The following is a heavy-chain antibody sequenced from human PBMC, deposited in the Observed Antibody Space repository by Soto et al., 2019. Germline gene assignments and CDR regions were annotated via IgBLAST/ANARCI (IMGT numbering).Heavy chain of an antibody. CDR3: AQTLGLAVSGPGRFDL. D-gene: IGHD6-19*01. CDR2: IIPLFGTG. Sequence: QVQLVQPGAEVKKPGYSVKVSCKASGGTFSNYAISWVRQAPGQGLEWMGRIIPLFGTGNYAKKFQGRVTITAHESTSTAYMDLRSLRFEDTAVYYCAQTLGLAVSGPGRFDLWGRGTLVTVSS. CDR1: GGTFSNYA. J-gene: IGHJ2*01. V-gene: IGHV1-69*12.